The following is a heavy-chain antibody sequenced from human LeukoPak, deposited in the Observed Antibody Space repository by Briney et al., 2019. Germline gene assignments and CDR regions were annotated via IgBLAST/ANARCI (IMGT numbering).Heavy chain of an antibody. Sequence: PGGSLRLSCAAYGFTFSSYAMSWVRQAPGKGLEWVSAISGSGGSTYYADSVKGRFTISRDNSKNPMYLQINSLRAKDTSVYYRXXXXXXXXXXXXXXXXXIWGQGTMVTVSS. CDR2: ISGSGGST. CDR3: XXXXXXXXXXXXXXXXXI. CDR1: GFTFSSYA. V-gene: IGHV3-23*01. J-gene: IGHJ3*02.